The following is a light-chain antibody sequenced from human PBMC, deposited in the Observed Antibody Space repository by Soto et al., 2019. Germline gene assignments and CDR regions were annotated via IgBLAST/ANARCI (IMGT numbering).Light chain of an antibody. CDR3: AAWDDSLTSWV. Sequence: QTVVTQPPSASGAPGQTVTISCSGSSSNIGNTYVYWFQQLPGTAPKLLIHRNNQRPSGVPDRFSGSRSGTSASLAISGLRSEDEADYYCAAWDDSLTSWVFGGGTKLTVL. V-gene: IGLV1-47*01. CDR1: SSNIGNTY. CDR2: RNN. J-gene: IGLJ3*02.